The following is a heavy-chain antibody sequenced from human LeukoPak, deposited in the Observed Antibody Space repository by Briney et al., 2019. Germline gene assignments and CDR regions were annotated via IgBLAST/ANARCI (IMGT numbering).Heavy chain of an antibody. CDR1: GGSISSYY. V-gene: IGHV4-59*01. CDR3: ARKGSSWYNWFDP. J-gene: IGHJ5*02. D-gene: IGHD6-13*01. CDR2: IYYSGST. Sequence: TSETLSLTCTVSGGSISSYYWSWIRQPPGKGLECIGYIYYSGSTNYNPSLKSRVTISVDTSKNQFSLKLSSVTAADTAVYYCARKGSSWYNWFDPWGQGTLVTVSS.